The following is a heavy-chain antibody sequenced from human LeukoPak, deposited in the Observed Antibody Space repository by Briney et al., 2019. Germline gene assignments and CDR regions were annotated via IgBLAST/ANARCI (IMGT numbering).Heavy chain of an antibody. CDR2: ISAYNGNT. Sequence: ASVKVSCKASGYTFTSYGISWVRQAPGQGLEWMGWISAYNGNTNYAQKRQGRVTMTTDTSTSTAYMELRSLRSDDTAVYYCARGDLSSGWYYFDYWGQGTLVTVSS. CDR1: GYTFTSYG. CDR3: ARGDLSSGWYYFDY. J-gene: IGHJ4*02. D-gene: IGHD6-19*01. V-gene: IGHV1-18*01.